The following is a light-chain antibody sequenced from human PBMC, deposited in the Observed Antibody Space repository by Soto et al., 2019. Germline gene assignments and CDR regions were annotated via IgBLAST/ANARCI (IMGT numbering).Light chain of an antibody. CDR1: SSNIGAGYD. CDR2: GNN. CDR3: SSYTASTTLL. V-gene: IGLV1-40*01. J-gene: IGLJ2*01. Sequence: QAVVMQPPSVSGAPGQRVTISCTGSSSNIGAGYDVHWYQQLPGKAPKLLIYGNNNRPSGVPDRFSGSKSGTSASLAITGLRADDEADYYCSSYTASTTLLFGGGTKLTVL.